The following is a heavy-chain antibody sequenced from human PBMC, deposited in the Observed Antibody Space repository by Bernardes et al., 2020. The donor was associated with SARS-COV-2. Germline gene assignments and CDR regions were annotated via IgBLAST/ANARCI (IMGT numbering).Heavy chain of an antibody. Sequence: ETLSLTCTVSGASVSSGNNFWSWIRQPPGKGLEWIGYIYYSGSTNYNPSLESRVTISVDTSKNQFSLKLSSVTAADTAVYYCARDKRGYSYGLDYWGQGTLVTVSS. J-gene: IGHJ4*02. CDR2: IYYSGST. CDR3: ARDKRGYSYGLDY. CDR1: GASVSSGNNF. D-gene: IGHD5-18*01. V-gene: IGHV4-61*01.